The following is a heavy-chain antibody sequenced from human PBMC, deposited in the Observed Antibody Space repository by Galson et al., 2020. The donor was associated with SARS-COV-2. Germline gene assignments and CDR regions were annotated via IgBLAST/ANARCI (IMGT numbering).Heavy chain of an antibody. CDR2: TYYRSQWFD. J-gene: IGHJ6*02. V-gene: IGHV6-1*01. CDR3: ARGGYYGSGSDSSYYYYGMDV. D-gene: IGHD3-10*01. CDR1: GDSVSSTSAA. Sequence: SQTLSLTCAISGDSVSSTSAAWNWIRQSPSRGLEWLGRTYYRSQWFDDYAVSLRGRITVTPDTSRNQFSLQLNSVTPEDTAVYYCARGGYYGSGSDSSYYYYGMDVWGQGTTVTVSS.